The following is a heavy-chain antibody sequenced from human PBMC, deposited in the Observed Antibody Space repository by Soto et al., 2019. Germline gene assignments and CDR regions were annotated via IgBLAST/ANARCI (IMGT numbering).Heavy chain of an antibody. CDR3: ARMGFGYSYGFSGTGRYYYYGMDV. V-gene: IGHV4-34*01. CDR1: GGSFSGYY. CDR2: INHSGST. J-gene: IGHJ6*02. D-gene: IGHD5-18*01. Sequence: PSETLSLTCAVYGGSFSGYYWSWIRQPPGKGLEWIGEINHSGSTNYNPSLKSRVTISVDTSKNQFSLKLSSVTAADTAVYYCARMGFGYSYGFSGTGRYYYYGMDVWGQATTVTV.